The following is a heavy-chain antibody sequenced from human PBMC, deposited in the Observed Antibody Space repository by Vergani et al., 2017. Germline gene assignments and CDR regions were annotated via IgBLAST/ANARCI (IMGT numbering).Heavy chain of an antibody. CDR3: ARQSLYCRSTSCYFGAFDI. D-gene: IGHD2-2*01. V-gene: IGHV5-51*01. CDR1: GYSFTSYW. J-gene: IGHJ3*02. CDR2: IYHGDSDT. Sequence: EVPLVQSGAEVKKPGESLKISCKGSGYSFTSYWIGWVRQMPGKGLEWMGIIYHGDSDTRYSPSFQGQVTISADKSISTAYLQWSSLKASDTAMYYCARQSLYCRSTSCYFGAFDIWGQGTMVTVSS.